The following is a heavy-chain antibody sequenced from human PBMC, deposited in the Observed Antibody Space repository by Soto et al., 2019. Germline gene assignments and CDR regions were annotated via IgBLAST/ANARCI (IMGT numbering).Heavy chain of an antibody. D-gene: IGHD3-22*01. CDR3: ARGVVTMIVVDWFDP. CDR1: GGSISSGGYY. V-gene: IGHV4-31*03. Sequence: SETLSLTCTVSGGSISSGGYYWSWIRQHPGKGLEWIGYIYYSGSTYYNPSLKSRVTISVDTSKNQFSLKLSSVTAADTAVYYCARGVVTMIVVDWFDPWGQGTLVTVSS. CDR2: IYYSGST. J-gene: IGHJ5*02.